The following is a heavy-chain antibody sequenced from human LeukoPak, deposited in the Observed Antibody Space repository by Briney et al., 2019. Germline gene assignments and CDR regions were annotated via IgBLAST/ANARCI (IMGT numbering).Heavy chain of an antibody. D-gene: IGHD6-19*01. CDR2: ISGSGGST. CDR3: AREGYLSGWYISHYFDY. V-gene: IGHV3-23*01. J-gene: IGHJ4*02. Sequence: GGSLRLSCAASGFTFSSYAMSWVRLAPGKGLEWVSAISGSGGSTYYADSVKGRFTISRDSPRNTLYLDMSSLRAEDTALYYCAREGYLSGWYISHYFDYWGQGTLVTVSS. CDR1: GFTFSSYA.